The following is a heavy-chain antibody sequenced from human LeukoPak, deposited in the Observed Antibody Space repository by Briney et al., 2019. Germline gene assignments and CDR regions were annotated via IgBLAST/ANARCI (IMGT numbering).Heavy chain of an antibody. V-gene: IGHV3-30-3*01. CDR1: GFTFSSYA. J-gene: IGHJ4*02. CDR3: ARAITMVVVVPIDY. Sequence: PGGSLRLSCAASGFTFSSYAMHWVRQAPGKGLEWVAVISYDGSNKYYADPVKGRFTISRDNSKNTLYLQMNSLRAEDTAVYYCARAITMVVVVPIDYWGQGTLVTVSS. D-gene: IGHD3-22*01. CDR2: ISYDGSNK.